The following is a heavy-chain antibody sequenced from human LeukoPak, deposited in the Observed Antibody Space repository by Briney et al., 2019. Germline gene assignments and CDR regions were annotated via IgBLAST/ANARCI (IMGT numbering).Heavy chain of an antibody. CDR1: GFTVSSNY. J-gene: IGHJ6*02. CDR2: ISGSGGST. V-gene: IGHV3-23*01. CDR3: AKGDLSGSGRGEDPWYGMDV. Sequence: PGGSLRLSCAASGFTVSSNYMSWVRQAPGKGLEWVSAISGSGGSTYYADSVKGRFTISRDNSKNTLYLQMNSLRAEDTAVYYCAKGDLSGSGRGEDPWYGMDVWGQGTTVTVSS. D-gene: IGHD3-10*01.